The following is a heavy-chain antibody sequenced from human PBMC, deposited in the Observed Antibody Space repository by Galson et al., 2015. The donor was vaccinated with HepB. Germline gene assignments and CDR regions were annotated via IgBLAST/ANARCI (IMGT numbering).Heavy chain of an antibody. CDR3: ARDRPPPVISGALDI. CDR2: INDGSGNT. J-gene: IGHJ3*02. D-gene: IGHD3-10*01. V-gene: IGHV1-3*03. CDR1: GYTFNNHA. Sequence: SVKVSCKAAGYTFNNHAMHWVRQAPGLGLEWMGWINDGSGNTRYSEEFQGRVTITVDTSANTVYMELSSLRSEDTAAYYCARDRPPPVISGALDIWGQGTLVTVSS.